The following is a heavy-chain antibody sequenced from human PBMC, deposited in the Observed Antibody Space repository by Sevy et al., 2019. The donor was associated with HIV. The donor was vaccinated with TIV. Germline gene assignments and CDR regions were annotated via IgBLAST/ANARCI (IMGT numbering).Heavy chain of an antibody. V-gene: IGHV3-23*01. CDR1: GFTFSSYA. CDR3: AKDGLYGGDFEYFQD. D-gene: IGHD2-21*02. J-gene: IGHJ1*01. CDR2: MTGSARTI. Sequence: GGCLRLSCAASGFTFSSYAMSWVRQAPGKGLEWVSSMTGSARTIYYGDSVKGRFTISRDNSKNTLYLQMNSLRVEDTALYYCAKDGLYGGDFEYFQDWGQGTLVTVSS.